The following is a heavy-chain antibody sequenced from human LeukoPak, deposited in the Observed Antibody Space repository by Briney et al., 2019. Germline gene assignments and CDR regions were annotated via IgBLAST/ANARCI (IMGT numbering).Heavy chain of an antibody. D-gene: IGHD6-19*01. V-gene: IGHV4-34*01. Sequence: MTSETLSLTCAVYGVSFSGYYWSWIRQPPGKGLEWIGEINHSGSTNYNPSLKSRVTISVDTSKNQFSLKLSSVTAADTAVYYCARESSYNSGWGHYYYYMDVWGKGTTVTVSS. CDR3: ARESSYNSGWGHYYYYMDV. J-gene: IGHJ6*03. CDR1: GVSFSGYY. CDR2: INHSGST.